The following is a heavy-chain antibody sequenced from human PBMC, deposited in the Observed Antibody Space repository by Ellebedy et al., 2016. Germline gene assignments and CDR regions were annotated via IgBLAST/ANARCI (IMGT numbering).Heavy chain of an antibody. D-gene: IGHD1-1*01. Sequence: GGSLRLXCAASGFTFSSYNMNWVRQAPGKGLEWVSSISSGSTYIYSADSVKGRFTISRDNSRKSLFLQMNSLRAEDTAVYYCARTLTTNIRGWENYYYFYGMDVWGQGTTVTVSS. CDR3: ARTLTTNIRGWENYYYFYGMDV. J-gene: IGHJ6*02. CDR2: ISSGSTYI. V-gene: IGHV3-21*01. CDR1: GFTFSSYN.